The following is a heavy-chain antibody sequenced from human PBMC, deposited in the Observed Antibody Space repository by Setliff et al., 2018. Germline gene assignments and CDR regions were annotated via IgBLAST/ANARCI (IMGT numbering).Heavy chain of an antibody. D-gene: IGHD5-12*01. CDR3: ARESIERVRFWGSGETPDSDVFDM. Sequence: GSLRLSCAASGFTFSRYDIHWVRQVTGKGLEWVSGTAAAGDTYYADFVKGRFTISRDNAKNSLYLQMRSLRAEDTAVYYCARESIERVRFWGSGETPDSDVFDMWGQGTMVTVSS. CDR1: GFTFSRYD. J-gene: IGHJ3*02. CDR2: TAAAGDT. V-gene: IGHV3-13*04.